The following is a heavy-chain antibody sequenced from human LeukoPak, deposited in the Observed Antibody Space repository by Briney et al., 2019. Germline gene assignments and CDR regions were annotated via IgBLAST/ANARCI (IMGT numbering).Heavy chain of an antibody. D-gene: IGHD5-18*01. CDR3: ARGLWDRYGMDV. J-gene: IGHJ6*02. V-gene: IGHV3-74*01. CDR2: IKSDESTR. CDR1: GFTFTSYW. Sequence: GGYLRLSCAASGFTFTSYWMHWVRQAPGKGLVWVSRIKSDESTRDYADFVKGRFTISRDNARNTVYLQINSLIAEDTAVYYCARGLWDRYGMDVWGQGTTVTVSS.